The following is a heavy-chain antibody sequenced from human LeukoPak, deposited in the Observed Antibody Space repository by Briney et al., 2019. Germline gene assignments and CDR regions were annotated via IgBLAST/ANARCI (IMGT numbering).Heavy chain of an antibody. D-gene: IGHD3-3*01. V-gene: IGHV3-30*18. CDR3: AKGGSGSDFWSGYYEGAFDY. CDR2: ISYDGSNK. CDR1: GFTFSSYG. J-gene: IGHJ4*02. Sequence: PGGSLRLSCAASGFTFSSYGMHWVRQAPGKGLEWLAVISYDGSNKYYAGSVKGRFTISRDNSKNTLYLQMNSLRAEDTAVYYCAKGGSGSDFWSGYYEGAFDYWGQGTLVTVSS.